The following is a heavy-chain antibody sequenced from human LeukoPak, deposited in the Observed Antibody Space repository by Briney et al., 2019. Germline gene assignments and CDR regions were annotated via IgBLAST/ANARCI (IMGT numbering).Heavy chain of an antibody. V-gene: IGHV3-53*04. Sequence: GRSLRLSCAASGFAVTSNYMSWVRHAPGKGLEWVSVIYSGGSTYYADSVKGRFTISRHNSKNTLYLQMNSLRAEDTAVYYCARDARAVAGRDYYYYYGMDVWGQGTTVTVSS. CDR3: ARDARAVAGRDYYYYYGMDV. CDR2: IYSGGST. J-gene: IGHJ6*02. D-gene: IGHD6-19*01. CDR1: GFAVTSNY.